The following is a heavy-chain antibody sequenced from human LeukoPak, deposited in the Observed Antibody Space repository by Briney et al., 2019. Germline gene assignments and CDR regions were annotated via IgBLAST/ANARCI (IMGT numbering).Heavy chain of an antibody. CDR2: IISSGSSI. J-gene: IGHJ1*01. Sequence: PGGSLILSCAASGFTFSSYEVNWVRQAPGKGLEWVSYIISSGSSIYYADSVKGRFTISRDNAKNSLYLQMNSLRAEDTAVYYCARDWENSGSYYSSVYWGEGTLVTVSS. CDR1: GFTFSSYE. V-gene: IGHV3-48*03. D-gene: IGHD1-26*01. CDR3: ARDWENSGSYYSSVY.